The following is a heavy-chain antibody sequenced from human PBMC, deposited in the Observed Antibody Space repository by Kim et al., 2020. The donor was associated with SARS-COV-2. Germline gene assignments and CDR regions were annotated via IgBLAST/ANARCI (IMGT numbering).Heavy chain of an antibody. CDR3: ASAPSDSSSYY. V-gene: IGHV3-33*01. J-gene: IGHJ4*02. Sequence: GGSLRLSCAASRFTFNNYGMHWVRQAPGKGLEWVAVIWYDGSNKYYADSVKGRFTISRDNSKNTLYLQMNSLRAEDTAVYYCASAPSDSSSYYWGQGTLVTVSS. D-gene: IGHD3-22*01. CDR1: RFTFNNYG. CDR2: IWYDGSNK.